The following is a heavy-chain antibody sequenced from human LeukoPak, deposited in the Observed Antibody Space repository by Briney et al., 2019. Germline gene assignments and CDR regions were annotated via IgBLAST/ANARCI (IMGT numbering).Heavy chain of an antibody. J-gene: IGHJ4*02. Sequence: SETLSLTCTVSGGSINSYYWSWIRQPPGKGLEWIGYIYSSGSTNYNPSLKSRVTISVDTSKNQFSLKLTPVTAADTAVYYCARHDSSRLPLDYWGQGTLVTVSS. CDR1: GGSINSYY. V-gene: IGHV4-59*08. CDR3: ARHDSSRLPLDY. D-gene: IGHD6-25*01. CDR2: IYSSGST.